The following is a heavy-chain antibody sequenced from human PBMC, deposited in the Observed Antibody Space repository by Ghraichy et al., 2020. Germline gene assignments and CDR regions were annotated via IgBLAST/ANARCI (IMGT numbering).Heavy chain of an antibody. J-gene: IGHJ6*02. V-gene: IGHV3-48*02. CDR3: ARASTVVRFYYYDGMDV. CDR2: ITWSSRSI. CDR1: GFSFSDYN. D-gene: IGHD4-23*01. Sequence: GGSLRLSCVGSGFSFSDYNMNWVRQSPGKGLEWVSYITWSSRSIFYADSVKGRFTISRDNAQNSLYLQMNNLRDEDTALYYCARASTVVRFYYYDGMDVWGHGTTVTVSS.